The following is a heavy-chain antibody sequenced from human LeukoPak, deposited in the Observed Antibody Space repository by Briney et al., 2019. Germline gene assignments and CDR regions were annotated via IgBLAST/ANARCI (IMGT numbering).Heavy chain of an antibody. V-gene: IGHV4-38-2*01. CDR2: IYHSGIT. CDR3: ARGDSGYYYFDY. D-gene: IGHD3-9*01. Sequence: PPETLSLTCAVSGYSISSGYYWGWIRQPPGKGLEWIGSIYHSGITYYNPSLKSRVTISVDTSKNQFSLKLSSVTAADTAVYYCARGDSGYYYFDYWGQGTLVTVSS. CDR1: GYSISSGYY. J-gene: IGHJ4*02.